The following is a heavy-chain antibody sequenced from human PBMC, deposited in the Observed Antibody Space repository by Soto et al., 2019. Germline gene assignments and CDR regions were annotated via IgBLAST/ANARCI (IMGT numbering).Heavy chain of an antibody. D-gene: IGHD3-22*01. CDR2: FNPDGGET. Sequence: GASVKVSCKVSGYTPTELSMHWVRQAPGKGLEWMGGFNPDGGETVYAQKFQGRVTMTRNTSTSTAYMELSSLRSEDTAVYYCAGYYYDVAEVRNDAFDIWGQGTMVTVSS. CDR1: GYTPTELS. CDR3: AGYYYDVAEVRNDAFDI. V-gene: IGHV1-24*01. J-gene: IGHJ3*02.